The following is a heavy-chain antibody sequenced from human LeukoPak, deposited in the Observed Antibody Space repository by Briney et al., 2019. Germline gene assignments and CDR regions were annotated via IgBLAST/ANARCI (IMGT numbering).Heavy chain of an antibody. CDR3: ARVSSGIEAIYYFDY. V-gene: IGHV3-11*01. D-gene: IGHD2-21*01. Sequence: GGSLRLSCAASGFSFSDYYMSWIRQAPGKGLEWIAYISFSGSTIYYADSVRGRFAISRDNAKNSLYLQMNSLSADDTALYYSARVSSGIEAIYYFDYWGQGTMVTVSS. CDR2: ISFSGSTI. CDR1: GFSFSDYY. J-gene: IGHJ4*02.